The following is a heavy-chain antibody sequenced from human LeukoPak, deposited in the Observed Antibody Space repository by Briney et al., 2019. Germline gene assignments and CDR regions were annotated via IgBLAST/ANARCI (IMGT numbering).Heavy chain of an antibody. D-gene: IGHD4-17*01. CDR1: GFTFSSYA. CDR3: AKSYGDYEGTDY. V-gene: IGHV3-23*01. CDR2: ISGSGGST. J-gene: IGHJ4*02. Sequence: TGGSLRLSCAASGFTFSSYAMSWVRQAPGKGLEWVSAISGSGGSTYYADSVKGRFTISRDNSKNTLYLQMNSLRAEDTAVYYCAKSYGDYEGTDYWGQGTLVTVSS.